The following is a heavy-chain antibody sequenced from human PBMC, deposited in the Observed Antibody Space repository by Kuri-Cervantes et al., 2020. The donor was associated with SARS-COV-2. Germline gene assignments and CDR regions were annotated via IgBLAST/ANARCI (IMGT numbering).Heavy chain of an antibody. J-gene: IGHJ4*02. CDR3: ARALLGYCSSTSCHFHYFDY. Sequence: GGSLRLSCAASGFTFSSYGMHWVRQAPGKGLEWVAFIRYDGSNKYYADSVKGRFTISRDNAKNSLYLQMNSLRAEDTAVYYCARALLGYCSSTSCHFHYFDYWGQGTLVTVSS. CDR2: IRYDGSNK. V-gene: IGHV3-30*02. CDR1: GFTFSSYG. D-gene: IGHD2-2*01.